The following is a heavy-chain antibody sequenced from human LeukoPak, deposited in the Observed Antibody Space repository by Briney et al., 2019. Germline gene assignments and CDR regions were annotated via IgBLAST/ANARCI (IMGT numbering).Heavy chain of an antibody. V-gene: IGHV1-46*03. CDR1: GYTFTSYY. J-gene: IGHJ4*02. D-gene: IGHD2-2*01. CDR2: IHPSGGST. Sequence: ASVKASCKASGYTFTSYYMHWVRQAPGQGLEWMGIIHPSGGSTSYAQKFQGRVTMTRDTSTSTVYMELSSLRSEDTAVYYCAREVPAYCSSTSCPRFDYWGQGTLVTVSS. CDR3: AREVPAYCSSTSCPRFDY.